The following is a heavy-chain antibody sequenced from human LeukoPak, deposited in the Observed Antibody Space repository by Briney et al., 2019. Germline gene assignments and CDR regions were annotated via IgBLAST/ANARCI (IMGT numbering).Heavy chain of an antibody. J-gene: IGHJ3*02. D-gene: IGHD3-16*02. V-gene: IGHV3-30*04. CDR2: ISYDGSNK. Sequence: GGSLRLSCAASGFTFSSYAMHWVRQAPGKGLEWVAVISYDGSNKYYADSVKGRFTISRDNSKNTLYLQMNSLRAEDTAVYYCAREDYVWGSYRSGAFDIWGQGTMVTVSS. CDR3: AREDYVWGSYRSGAFDI. CDR1: GFTFSSYA.